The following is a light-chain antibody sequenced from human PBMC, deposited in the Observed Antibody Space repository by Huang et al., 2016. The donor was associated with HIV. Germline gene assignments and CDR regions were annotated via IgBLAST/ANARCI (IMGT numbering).Light chain of an antibody. CDR3: QQSFSVPRT. V-gene: IGKV1-39*01. CDR1: QNISKS. CDR2: ASS. J-gene: IGKJ1*01. Sequence: DIQMTQSPSSLSASVGDRVTFSCRASQNISKSLNWYHQKPGKAPKLVIYASSNLHVGVPSRFSGSGSGTLCTRSIRRLQPEDCGTYFCQQSFSVPRTFGRGTKVE.